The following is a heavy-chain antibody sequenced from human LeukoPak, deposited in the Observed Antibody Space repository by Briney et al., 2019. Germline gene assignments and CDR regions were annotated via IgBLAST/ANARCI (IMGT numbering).Heavy chain of an antibody. Sequence: ASVKVSCKASGGTFSSYAISWVRQAPGQGLEWMGRIMPILGIANYAQKFQGRVTITADKSTSTAYMELSSLISEDTAVYYCARDPTRYCSGGSCYTPGGYWGQGTLVTVSS. D-gene: IGHD2-15*01. V-gene: IGHV1-69*04. CDR3: ARDPTRYCSGGSCYTPGGY. CDR1: GGTFSSYA. J-gene: IGHJ4*02. CDR2: IMPILGIA.